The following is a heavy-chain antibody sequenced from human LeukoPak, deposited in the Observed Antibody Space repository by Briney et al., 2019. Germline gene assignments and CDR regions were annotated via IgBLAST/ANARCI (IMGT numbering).Heavy chain of an antibody. CDR2: IIPIFGTA. V-gene: IGHV1-69*06. J-gene: IGHJ6*03. CDR1: GGTFSSYA. Sequence: SVKVSCKASGGTFSSYAISWVRQAPGQGLEWMGGIIPIFGTANYAQKFQGRVTITADKSTSTAYMELSSLRSEDTAVYYCARALRYYGSGSSYYYMDVWGKGTTVTVSS. D-gene: IGHD3-10*01. CDR3: ARALRYYGSGSSYYYMDV.